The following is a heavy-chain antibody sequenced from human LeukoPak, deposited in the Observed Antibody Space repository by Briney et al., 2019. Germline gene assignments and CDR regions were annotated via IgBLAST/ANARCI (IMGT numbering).Heavy chain of an antibody. V-gene: IGHV1-69*04. J-gene: IGHJ4*02. Sequence: ASVKVSCKASGGTFSSYAISWVRQAPGQGLEWMGRIIPIFGIANYAQKFQGRVTITADKSTSTAYMELSSVRSEDTAVYYCARAPPRGDGYNLYWGQGTLVTVSS. D-gene: IGHD5-24*01. CDR1: GGTFSSYA. CDR3: ARAPPRGDGYNLY. CDR2: IIPIFGIA.